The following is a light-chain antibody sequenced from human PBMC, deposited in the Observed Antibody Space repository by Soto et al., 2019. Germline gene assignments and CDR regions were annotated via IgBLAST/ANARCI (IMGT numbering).Light chain of an antibody. V-gene: IGKV3-15*01. CDR3: QQYNNGPFPALT. CDR1: QSVSSN. J-gene: IGKJ1*01. CDR2: GAS. Sequence: EIVMTQSPATLSVSPGERATLSCRASQSVSSNLAWYQQKPGQAPRLLIYGASTRATGIPARFSGSGSGTDLLLTCSSLQSEDLAVYYSQQYNNGPFPALTSGQGTKGE.